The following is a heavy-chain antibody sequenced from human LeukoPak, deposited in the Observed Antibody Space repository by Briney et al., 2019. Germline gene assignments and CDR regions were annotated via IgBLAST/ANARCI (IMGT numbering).Heavy chain of an antibody. J-gene: IGHJ4*02. V-gene: IGHV1-69*01. D-gene: IGHD5-12*01. Sequence: SVKVSCKASGGTLSSYAISWVRQAPAQGLEWMGGIIPIFGTANYAQKFQGRVTITADESTSTAYMALSSLRSEDTAVYYCARETYSGYDYYDYWGQGTLVTVSS. CDR2: IIPIFGTA. CDR3: ARETYSGYDYYDY. CDR1: GGTLSSYA.